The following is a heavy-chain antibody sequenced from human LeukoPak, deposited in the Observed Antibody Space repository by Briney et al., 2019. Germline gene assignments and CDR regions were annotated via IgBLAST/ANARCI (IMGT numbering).Heavy chain of an antibody. CDR1: GGSISSSSYY. V-gene: IGHV4-39*01. CDR3: ARRGGSYRGDYYFDY. D-gene: IGHD1-26*01. J-gene: IGHJ4*02. Sequence: SETLSLTCTVSGGSISSSSYYWGWIRQPPGKGLEWIGSIYYSGSTYYNPSLKSRVTISVDTSKNQFSLKLSSVTAADTAVYYCARRGGSYRGDYYFDYWGQGTLVTVSS. CDR2: IYYSGST.